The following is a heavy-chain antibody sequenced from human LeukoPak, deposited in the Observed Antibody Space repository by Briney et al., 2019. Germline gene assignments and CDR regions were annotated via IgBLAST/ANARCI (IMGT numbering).Heavy chain of an antibody. CDR1: GFTFSSYS. CDR2: ISSSSSII. CDR3: ARDAAYYYDSSGSEFDY. D-gene: IGHD3-22*01. J-gene: IGHJ4*02. Sequence: GGSLRLSCAASGFTFSSYSMNWVRQAPGKGLEWVSYISSSSSIIYYADSVKGRFTISRDNAKNSLYLQMNSLRAEDTAVYYCARDAAYYYDSSGSEFDYWGQGTLVTVSS. V-gene: IGHV3-48*01.